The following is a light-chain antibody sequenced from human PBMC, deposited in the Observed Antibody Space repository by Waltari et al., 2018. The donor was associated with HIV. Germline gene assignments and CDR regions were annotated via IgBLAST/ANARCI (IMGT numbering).Light chain of an antibody. CDR2: EVS. CDR1: SSDVGAYNY. CDR3: TSYTSSSARVV. V-gene: IGLV2-14*01. J-gene: IGLJ2*01. Sequence: HSALTQPASVSGSPGQSITISCTGTSSDVGAYNYVSWYQHHSGKAPKLMIYEVSNRPSGVSNRCSGSKSGNTASLTISGLQAEDEAHYYCTSYTSSSARVVFGGGTKLTVL.